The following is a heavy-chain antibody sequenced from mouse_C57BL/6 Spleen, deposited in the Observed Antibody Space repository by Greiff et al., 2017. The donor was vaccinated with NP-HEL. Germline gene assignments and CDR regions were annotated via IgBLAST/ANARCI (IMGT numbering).Heavy chain of an antibody. CDR2: FYPGSGSI. CDR3: ARHEEYYGSSWGYFDV. J-gene: IGHJ1*03. CDR1: GYTFTEYT. D-gene: IGHD1-1*01. Sequence: VKLVESGAELVKPGASVKLSCKASGYTFTEYTIHWVKQRSGQGLEWIGWFYPGSGSIKYNEKFKDKATLTADKSSSTVYMELSRLTSEDSAVYFCARHEEYYGSSWGYFDVWGTGTTVTVSS. V-gene: IGHV1-62-2*01.